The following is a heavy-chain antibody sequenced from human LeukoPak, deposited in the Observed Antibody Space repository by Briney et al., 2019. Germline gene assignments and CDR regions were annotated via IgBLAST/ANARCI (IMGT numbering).Heavy chain of an antibody. CDR2: TYYRSKWYN. CDR3: ARDRTGGPLFDY. Sequence: GRTYYRSKWYNDYAVSVKSRITINPDTSKNQFSLQLNSVTPEDTAVYYCARDRTGGPLFDYWGQGTLVTVSS. V-gene: IGHV6-1*01. J-gene: IGHJ4*02. D-gene: IGHD4-23*01.